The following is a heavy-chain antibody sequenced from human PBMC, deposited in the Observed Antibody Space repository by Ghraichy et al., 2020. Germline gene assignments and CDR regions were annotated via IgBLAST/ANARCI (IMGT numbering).Heavy chain of an antibody. J-gene: IGHJ6*02. CDR1: GFTFSDYY. D-gene: IGHD2-15*01. CDR2: IRDKANSYTT. Sequence: GALRLSCAASGFTFSDYYMDWVRQAPGKGLEWIGRIRDKANSYTTEYAASVKGRFTVSRDESKNSLYLQMNSLKTEDTAEYFCARGATARGSDRYHYGMDVWGQGTTVTVSS. CDR3: ARGATARGSDRYHYGMDV. V-gene: IGHV3-72*01.